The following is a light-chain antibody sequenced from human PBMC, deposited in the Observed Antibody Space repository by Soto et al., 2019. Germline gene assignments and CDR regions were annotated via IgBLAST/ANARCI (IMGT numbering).Light chain of an antibody. Sequence: DIVMTQSPDSLAVSLGERATINCKSSQSVLYSSNHKNYLAWYQQKPGQPPKLLIYWASTRESGVPDRFSGSGSGTDFTLTISSLQAEDVAVYYCQQYYTTPLTFGGGTKVDI. CDR2: WAS. V-gene: IGKV4-1*01. J-gene: IGKJ4*01. CDR3: QQYYTTPLT. CDR1: QSVLYSSNHKNY.